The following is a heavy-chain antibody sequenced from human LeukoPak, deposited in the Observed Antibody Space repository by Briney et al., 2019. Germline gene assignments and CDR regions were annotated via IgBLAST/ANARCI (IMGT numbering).Heavy chain of an antibody. V-gene: IGHV3-30*03. CDR3: ARGTHNGYNSISGALDS. D-gene: IGHD5-24*01. Sequence: GGTLRLSCAASGFTFRNYGMHWVRHAPGKGLEWVAGISYDGTNKYYADSVKGRFTISRDDFKNTLYLQMNSLRAEDTAVYYCARGTHNGYNSISGALDSWGQGTLVTVSS. J-gene: IGHJ4*02. CDR2: ISYDGTNK. CDR1: GFTFRNYG.